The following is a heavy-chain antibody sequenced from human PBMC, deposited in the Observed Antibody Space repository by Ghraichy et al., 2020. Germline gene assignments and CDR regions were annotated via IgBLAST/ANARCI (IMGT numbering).Heavy chain of an antibody. Sequence: GGSLRLSCAASGFTLGSYWMNWVRQAPGKGLEWVANIKQDGREKNYVDSVKGRFTISRDNAENSLYLQMNSLRAEDTAVYYCARGGGNWGSGYVDLWGRGTLVTVSS. J-gene: IGHJ2*01. CDR1: GFTLGSYW. CDR3: ARGGGNWGSGYVDL. CDR2: IKQDGREK. D-gene: IGHD4-23*01. V-gene: IGHV3-7*01.